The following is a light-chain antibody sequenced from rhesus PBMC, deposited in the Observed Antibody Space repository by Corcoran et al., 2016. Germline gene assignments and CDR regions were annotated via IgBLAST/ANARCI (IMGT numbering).Light chain of an antibody. CDR3: QQYYTSPYN. J-gene: IGKJ2*01. V-gene: IGKV4-1*01. Sequence: DIVMTQSPDSLAVSLGERVTINCKSSQTLLYSSDNRNYLAWYQQKPGQAPKLIIYWASTREAGVPNRLSGSGSGTEFTLTISGLQIEDVAVYYCQQYYTSPYNFGQGTRVEIK. CDR2: WAS. CDR1: QTLLYSSDNRNY.